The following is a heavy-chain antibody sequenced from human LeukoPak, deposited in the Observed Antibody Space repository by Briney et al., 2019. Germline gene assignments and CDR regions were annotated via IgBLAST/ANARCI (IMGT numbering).Heavy chain of an antibody. CDR3: AKASYGSGSYYTSLAD. D-gene: IGHD3-10*01. V-gene: IGHV3-23*01. Sequence: GGSLRLSCVASGFTFSNYAMSCVRQAPGKGLEWVSAISGSGESTYYADSVKGRFTISRDNSKNTLYLQMNTVRADDTAVYYCAKASYGSGSYYTSLADWGQGTLVTVSS. CDR2: ISGSGEST. J-gene: IGHJ4*02. CDR1: GFTFSNYA.